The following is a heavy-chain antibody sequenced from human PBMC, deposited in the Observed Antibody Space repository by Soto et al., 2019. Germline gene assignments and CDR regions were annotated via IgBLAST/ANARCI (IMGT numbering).Heavy chain of an antibody. CDR2: SRNKANSYNP. Sequence: EVKLVESGGGLVQPGGSLRLSCAASGFSFSDYYMDWVRQVPGKGLEWVGRSRNKANSYNPEYAPSVKDRFSISRDNSKDSMYLQMNSLKTEDTAVYYCARDTGGSYDYWGQGARVTVSS. CDR3: ARDTGGSYDY. D-gene: IGHD3-16*01. CDR1: GFSFSDYY. J-gene: IGHJ4*02. V-gene: IGHV3-72*01.